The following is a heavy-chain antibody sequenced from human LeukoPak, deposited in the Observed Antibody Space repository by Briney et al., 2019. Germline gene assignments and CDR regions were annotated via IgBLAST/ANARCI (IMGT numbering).Heavy chain of an antibody. CDR3: AREIFGSGGYPDF. CDR1: GFAFNTYA. V-gene: IGHV3-33*01. J-gene: IGHJ4*02. D-gene: IGHD3-10*01. CDR2: IWHDGSHK. Sequence: SGGSLRLSCAASGFAFNTYAMHWVRQAPGQGLEWVALIWHDGSHKFYSNSVRGQFTISRDNSKNTASLQMNNLRPEDTAVYYCAREIFGSGGYPDFWGQGTLVTVSS.